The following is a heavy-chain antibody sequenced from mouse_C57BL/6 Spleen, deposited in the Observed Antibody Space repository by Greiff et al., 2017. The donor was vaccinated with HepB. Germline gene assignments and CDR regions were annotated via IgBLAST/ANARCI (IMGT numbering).Heavy chain of an antibody. CDR1: GYTFTSYW. CDR3: ARWVYYDYWYFDV. Sequence: QVQLQQPGAELVKPGASVKLSCKASGYTFTSYWMHWVKQRPGQGLEWIGMIHPNSGSTNYNEKFKSKATLTVDKSSSTAYMQLSSLTSEDSAVYYCARWVYYDYWYFDVWGTGTTVTVSS. V-gene: IGHV1-64*01. J-gene: IGHJ1*03. CDR2: IHPNSGST. D-gene: IGHD2-4*01.